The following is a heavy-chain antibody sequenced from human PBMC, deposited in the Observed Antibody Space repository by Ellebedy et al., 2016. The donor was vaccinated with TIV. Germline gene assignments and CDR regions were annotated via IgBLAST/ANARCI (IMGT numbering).Heavy chain of an antibody. CDR3: ARAVIGKEDFDY. CDR2: ISHDGSTK. D-gene: IGHD3-10*01. Sequence: PGGSLRLSCAASEFTFSYYAMHWVRQAPGKGLEWVAVISHDGSTKSYPDSVKGRFTIPRDNSKNTLNLQMNSLTTEDTAVYYCARAVIGKEDFDYWGQGSLVSVSS. J-gene: IGHJ4*01. V-gene: IGHV3-30-3*01. CDR1: EFTFSYYA.